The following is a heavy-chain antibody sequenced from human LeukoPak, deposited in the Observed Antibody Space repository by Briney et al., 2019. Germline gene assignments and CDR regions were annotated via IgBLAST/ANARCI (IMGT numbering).Heavy chain of an antibody. Sequence: PSETLSLTCTVSDGSISNSSSYWGWIRQPPGKGLEWIGSIYYSGSTYYNPSLKSRVTISVDTSKNQFSLKLSSVTAADTAVYYSARHSPVGIFYFDYWGQGTLVTVSS. V-gene: IGHV4-39*01. CDR1: DGSISNSSSY. CDR3: ARHSPVGIFYFDY. D-gene: IGHD1-26*01. J-gene: IGHJ4*02. CDR2: IYYSGST.